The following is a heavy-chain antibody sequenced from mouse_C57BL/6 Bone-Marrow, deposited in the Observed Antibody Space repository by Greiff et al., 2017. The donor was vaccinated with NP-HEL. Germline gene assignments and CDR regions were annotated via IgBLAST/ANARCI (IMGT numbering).Heavy chain of an antibody. CDR2: IWSDGST. Sequence: VMLVESGPGLVAPSQSLSITCTVSGFSLTSYGVHWVRQPPGKGLEWLVVIWSDGSTTYNSALKSRLSISKDNSKSQVFLKMNSLQTDDTAMYYCARHPYGSSLYWYFDVWGTGTTVTVSS. V-gene: IGHV2-6-1*01. J-gene: IGHJ1*03. D-gene: IGHD1-1*01. CDR1: GFSLTSYG. CDR3: ARHPYGSSLYWYFDV.